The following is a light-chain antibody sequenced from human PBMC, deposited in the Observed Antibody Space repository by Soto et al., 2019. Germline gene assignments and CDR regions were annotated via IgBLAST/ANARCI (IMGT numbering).Light chain of an antibody. CDR2: GAS. CDR3: QQLNTYPIT. CDR1: QGISSY. J-gene: IGKJ5*01. V-gene: IGKV1-9*01. Sequence: IQLTQSPSSLSASVGDRVTITCRARQGISSYLAWYQQKPGKAPKLLIYGASTLEGGVPFRFSGSGSGTDFTLTISSLQPEDFATYYCQQLNTYPITFGQGTRLEIK.